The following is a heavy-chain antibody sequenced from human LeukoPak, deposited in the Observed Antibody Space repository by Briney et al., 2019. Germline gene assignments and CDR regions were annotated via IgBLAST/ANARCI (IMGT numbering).Heavy chain of an antibody. D-gene: IGHD3-16*02. CDR2: IYYSGST. CDR1: GGSISSSSYY. Sequence: PSETLALTCSVSGGSISSSSYYWGWIRQPPGKGLEWIGSIYYSGSTYYNPSLKSRVTISVDTSKNQFSLKLSSVTAADTAVYYCARRRSEALRLGELSLFDYWGQGTLVTVSS. CDR3: ARRRSEALRLGELSLFDY. V-gene: IGHV4-39*01. J-gene: IGHJ4*02.